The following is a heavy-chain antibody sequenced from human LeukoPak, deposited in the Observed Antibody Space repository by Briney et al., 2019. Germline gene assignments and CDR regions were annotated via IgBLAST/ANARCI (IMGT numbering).Heavy chain of an antibody. CDR1: GFTFSTYA. Sequence: PGGSLRLSCAASGFTFSTYAMSWVRQAPGKGLECVSGIIGGGSTYYAGSVKGRFTISRDNSKNTLYLQMNSLGAEDTAVYYCAKASGTYYAPFDYWGQGTLVTVSS. CDR3: AKASGTYYAPFDY. V-gene: IGHV3-23*01. J-gene: IGHJ4*02. CDR2: IIGGGST. D-gene: IGHD1-26*01.